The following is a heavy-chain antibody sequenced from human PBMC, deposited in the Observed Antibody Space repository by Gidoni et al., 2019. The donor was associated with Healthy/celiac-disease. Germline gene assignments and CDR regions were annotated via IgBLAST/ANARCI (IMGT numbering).Heavy chain of an antibody. J-gene: IGHJ4*02. CDR2: ISYDGSNK. CDR1: GLAFSGYG. V-gene: IGHV3-30*03. CDR3: ARDIDPLQQLGTFDY. Sequence: QVQLVESGGGVVQPGRSLRLSCAASGLAFSGYGMHWVRQAPGKGLALVAVISYDGSNKYYADSVTVRFTISRDNSKNTLYLQMNSLRAEDTAVYYCARDIDPLQQLGTFDYWGQGTPVTVSS. D-gene: IGHD6-13*01.